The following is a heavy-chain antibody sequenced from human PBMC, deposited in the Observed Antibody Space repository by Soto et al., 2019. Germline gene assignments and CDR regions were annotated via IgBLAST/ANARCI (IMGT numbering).Heavy chain of an antibody. CDR3: ARVRVSGYEFDP. J-gene: IGHJ5*02. Sequence: EAQLVESGGGLVQPGGSLRLSCAASGFTFSSYWMHWVRQAPGKGLVWVSRINPDGRTTNYADSVKGRFTISRDNANDTLFLQMNSLRAEDTAVYYSARVRVSGYEFDPWGQGTLITVSS. CDR1: GFTFSSYW. D-gene: IGHD5-12*01. CDR2: INPDGRTT. V-gene: IGHV3-74*01.